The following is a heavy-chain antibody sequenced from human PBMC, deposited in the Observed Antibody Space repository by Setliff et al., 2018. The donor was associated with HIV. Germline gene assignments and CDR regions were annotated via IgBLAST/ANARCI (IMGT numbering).Heavy chain of an antibody. CDR2: INPSGGNT. CDR1: GYTFTSYY. V-gene: IGHV1-46*01. J-gene: IGHJ3*02. CDR3: ARGGYSGHILDAFDI. D-gene: IGHD5-12*01. Sequence: ASVKVSCKASGYTFTSYYMHWVRRAPGQGLEWMGIINPSGGNTNNAQKFQGRVTMTADTSTSTVYMDLSSLRSGDTAVYFCARGGYSGHILDAFDIWGQGTLVTVSS.